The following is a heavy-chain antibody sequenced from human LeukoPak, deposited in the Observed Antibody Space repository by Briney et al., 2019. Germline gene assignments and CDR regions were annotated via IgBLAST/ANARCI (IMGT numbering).Heavy chain of an antibody. CDR3: ARWASNSWYRFSDAFDI. V-gene: IGHV4-34*01. D-gene: IGHD6-13*01. J-gene: IGHJ3*02. CDR2: INHSGST. CDR1: GGSFSGYY. Sequence: SETLSLTCAVDGGSFSGYYWSWIRQPPGKGLEWIGEINHSGSTNYNPSLKSRVTISVDTSKNQFSLKLSSVTAADTAVYYCARWASNSWYRFSDAFDIWGQGTMVAVSS.